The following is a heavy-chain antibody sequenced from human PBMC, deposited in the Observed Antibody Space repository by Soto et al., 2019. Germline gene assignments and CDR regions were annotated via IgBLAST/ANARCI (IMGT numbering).Heavy chain of an antibody. Sequence: SETLSLTCTVSGGSINTFYWSWVRQPAGKGLEWIGRIFSSGSTSFNPSLESRVAMSVDTSKNHFSLNLSSVTAADMAVYYCAREGSYSAYNFAHGIQLWSFDFWGQGALVTVS. CDR3: AREGSYSAYNFAHGIQLWSFDF. CDR2: IFSSGST. CDR1: GGSINTFY. V-gene: IGHV4-4*07. D-gene: IGHD5-12*01. J-gene: IGHJ4*02.